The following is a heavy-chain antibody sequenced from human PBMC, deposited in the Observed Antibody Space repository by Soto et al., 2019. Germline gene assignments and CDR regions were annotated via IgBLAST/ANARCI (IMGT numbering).Heavy chain of an antibody. CDR2: MSPNSGNT. J-gene: IGHJ5*02. V-gene: IGHV1-8*01. CDR1: GYTFTSYD. D-gene: IGHD3-16*01. Sequence: QVQLVQSGAEVKRPGDSVKVSCKASGYTFTSYDLNWVRQAPGQGLEWIGWMSPNSGNTGYAQKFQGRVNMTTNTAMSIAYMELSSLTSEDTAVYYCARDYVGNSEWFDPWGQGTLVSVSS. CDR3: ARDYVGNSEWFDP.